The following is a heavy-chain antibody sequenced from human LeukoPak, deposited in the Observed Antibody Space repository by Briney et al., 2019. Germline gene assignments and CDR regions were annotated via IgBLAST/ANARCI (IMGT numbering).Heavy chain of an antibody. CDR2: ISGSST. CDR3: AKGVSSLTISFDY. J-gene: IGHJ4*02. D-gene: IGHD6-13*01. V-gene: IGHV3-23*01. Sequence: GGSLRLSCAASGFTFSNYAMSWVRQAPGKGLDWVSSISGSSTYYAYSGKGRFTISRDNSKNTLYLQMNSLRAEDTAIYYCAKGVSSLTISFDYWGQGTLVTVSS. CDR1: GFTFSNYA.